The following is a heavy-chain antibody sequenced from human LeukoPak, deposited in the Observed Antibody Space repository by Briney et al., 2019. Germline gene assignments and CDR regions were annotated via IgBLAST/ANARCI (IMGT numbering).Heavy chain of an antibody. J-gene: IGHJ4*02. V-gene: IGHV4-39*07. CDR2: IYYSGST. CDR3: ARIPAQGIAAAGTQDY. D-gene: IGHD6-13*01. CDR1: GGSISSSSYY. Sequence: SETLSLTCTVSGGSISSSSYYWGWIRQPPGKGLEWIGSIYYSGSTYYNPSLKSRVTISVDTSKNQFSLKLSSVIAADTAVYYCARIPAQGIAAAGTQDYWGQGTLVTVSS.